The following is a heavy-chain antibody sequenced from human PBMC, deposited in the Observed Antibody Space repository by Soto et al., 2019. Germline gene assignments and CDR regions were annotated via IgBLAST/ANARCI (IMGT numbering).Heavy chain of an antibody. CDR1: GFTFSSFL. D-gene: IGHD3-22*01. J-gene: IGHJ4*02. CDR2: IKEDGSEK. CDR3: ARDRDSRGYSYFDY. V-gene: IGHV3-7*01. Sequence: GGYLRLSCAASGFTFSSFLMSWVRQAPGKGLEWVAKIKEDGSEKSYVDSVKGRFTISRDNAKNSLYLQMNSLRAEDTAVFYCARDRDSRGYSYFDYWGQGA.